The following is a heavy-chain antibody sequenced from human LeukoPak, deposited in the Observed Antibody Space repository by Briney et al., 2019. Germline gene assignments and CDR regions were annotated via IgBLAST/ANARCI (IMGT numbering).Heavy chain of an antibody. Sequence: SVKVSCKASGFIFTSSAMQWVRQARGQRLEWIGWIVVGSGNTNYAQKFQERVTITRDMSTSTAYMELSSLRSEDTAVYYCAAGGSGSPFDLWGRGTLVTVSS. V-gene: IGHV1-58*02. D-gene: IGHD3-10*01. CDR2: IVVGSGNT. CDR3: AAGGSGSPFDL. CDR1: GFIFTSSA. J-gene: IGHJ2*01.